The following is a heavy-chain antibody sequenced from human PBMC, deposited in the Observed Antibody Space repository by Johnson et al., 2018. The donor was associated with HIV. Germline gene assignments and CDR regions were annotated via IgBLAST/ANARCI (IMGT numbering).Heavy chain of an antibody. CDR2: ISYDGSNK. V-gene: IGHV3-30*03. CDR3: ARPDRVNAIVVVPAGAFDI. CDR1: GFTFSSYG. Sequence: QVQLVESGGGVVQPGRSLRLSCAASGFTFSSYGMHWVRQAPGKGLEWVAVISYDGSNKYYADSVKGRFTISRDNSRNTLLLQMNSLRAEDTAVYYCARPDRVNAIVVVPAGAFDIWGQGTMVTVSS. J-gene: IGHJ3*02. D-gene: IGHD2-2*01.